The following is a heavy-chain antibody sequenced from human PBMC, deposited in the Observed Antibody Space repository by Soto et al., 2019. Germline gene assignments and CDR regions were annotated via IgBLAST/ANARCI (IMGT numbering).Heavy chain of an antibody. J-gene: IGHJ3*02. CDR2: INAGNGNT. Sequence: ASVKVSXKASGYTFTSYAMHWVRQAPGQRLEWMGWINAGNGNTKYSQKFQGRVTITRDTSASTAYMELSSLRSEDTAVYYCARTLTYYDFWSGYRENDAFDIWGQGTMVTVSS. D-gene: IGHD3-3*01. CDR1: GYTFTSYA. V-gene: IGHV1-3*01. CDR3: ARTLTYYDFWSGYRENDAFDI.